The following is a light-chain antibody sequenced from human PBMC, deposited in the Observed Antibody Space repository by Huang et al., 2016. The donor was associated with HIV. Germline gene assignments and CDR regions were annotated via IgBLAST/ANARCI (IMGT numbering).Light chain of an antibody. CDR3: QHYNNWPPRYT. CDR2: DAS. Sequence: VVMTQSPATLSVSPGERVTLPCRASQSVNRNLAWYQKKPGQAPRLLIDDASTRATGIPARFSGSGSETEFTLTISSLQSEDFAIYYCQHYNNWPPRYTFGLGTKLEVK. J-gene: IGKJ2*01. V-gene: IGKV3D-15*01. CDR1: QSVNRN.